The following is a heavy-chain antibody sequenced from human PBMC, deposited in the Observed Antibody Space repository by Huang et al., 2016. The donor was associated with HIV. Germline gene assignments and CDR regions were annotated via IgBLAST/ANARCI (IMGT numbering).Heavy chain of an antibody. D-gene: IGHD1-1*01. CDR2: ITLDGKNK. CDR3: AKDNDLYYFDY. J-gene: IGHJ4*02. V-gene: IGHV3-30*18. CDR1: GFTFSGYG. Sequence: QVHLVESGGGVVQPGRSLRLSCAASGFTFSGYGMHWVRQAPGKGLGWVSGITLDGKNKYYADSVRGRFTVSRDNSQNTVSLQMNTLRAEDTAVYYCAKDNDLYYFDYWGQGTLVTVSS.